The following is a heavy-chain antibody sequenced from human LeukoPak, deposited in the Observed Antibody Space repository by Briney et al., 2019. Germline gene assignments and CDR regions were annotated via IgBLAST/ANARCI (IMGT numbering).Heavy chain of an antibody. CDR3: ARYGDYYYYGMDV. CDR1: GGSISSGGYY. J-gene: IGHJ6*02. CDR2: INHSGST. Sequence: PSETLSLTCTVSGGSISSGGYYWSWIRQPPGKGLEWIGEINHSGSTNYNPSLKSRVTISVDTSKNQFSLKLSSVTAADTAVYYCARYGDYYYYGMDVWGQGTTVTVSS. V-gene: IGHV4-39*07. D-gene: IGHD4-17*01.